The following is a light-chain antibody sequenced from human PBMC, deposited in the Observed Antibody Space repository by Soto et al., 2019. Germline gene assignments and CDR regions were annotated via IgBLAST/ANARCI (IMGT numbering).Light chain of an antibody. J-gene: IGKJ1*01. CDR3: HQRKSWPRT. CDR2: DTS. Sequence: EIVLTQSPCTLSLSPGERATLSCRASQSVSSSQLTWFQQKPGQAPRLLIYDTSNRATGIPARFSGSGSGTDFTLTISSLEPEDFAVYYCHQRKSWPRTFGQGTKVDIK. CDR1: QSVSSS. V-gene: IGKV3-11*01.